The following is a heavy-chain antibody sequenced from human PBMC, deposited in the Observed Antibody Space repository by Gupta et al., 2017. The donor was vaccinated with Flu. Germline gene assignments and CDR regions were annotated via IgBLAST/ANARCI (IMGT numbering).Heavy chain of an antibody. CDR1: GASINSGAFGSVNSGHYY. J-gene: IGHJ6*02. CDR2: YSYSGST. V-gene: IGHV4-30-4*01. D-gene: IGHD4-17*01. Sequence: QVQLEESGPGLVKPSQTLSLTCTVSGASINSGAFGSVNSGHYYWSWIRQHPGKGLEWIGYYSYSGSTYYNPSLKSRVTISGDPSKNQFSLRLSSVTAADTAVYFCAREGRSTTGQYYYGMDVWGQGTTVNVSS. CDR3: AREGRSTTGQYYYGMDV.